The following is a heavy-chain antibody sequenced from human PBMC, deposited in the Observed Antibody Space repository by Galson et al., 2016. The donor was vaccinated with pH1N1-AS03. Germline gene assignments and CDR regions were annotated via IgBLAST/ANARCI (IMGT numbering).Heavy chain of an antibody. CDR3: VWTIAAANLPQSYGFNV. CDR1: GFTFSDYG. CDR2: IWHDGSHK. D-gene: IGHD6-13*01. J-gene: IGHJ3*01. V-gene: IGHV3-33*08. Sequence: SLRLSCAASGFTFSDYGMHWVRQAPGKGLEWVAIIWHDGSHKFYAHSVQGRFTISRDNSKNTLYMEMKSLGVEDTAVYYCVWTIAAANLPQSYGFNVWGQGTTVTVSS.